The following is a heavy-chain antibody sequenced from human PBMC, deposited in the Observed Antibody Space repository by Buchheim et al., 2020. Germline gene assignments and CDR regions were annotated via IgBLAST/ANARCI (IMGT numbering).Heavy chain of an antibody. CDR3: ARGDSSGYYSPSLFDY. Sequence: EVQLVESGGGLVKPEGSLRLSCAASGFTFSSYSMTWVRQAPGKGLEWVSFISSSSTYMHYADSLKGRFTISRDNAKNSLYLQMNSLGAEDTAVYYCARGDSSGYYSPSLFDYWGQGTL. J-gene: IGHJ4*02. D-gene: IGHD3-22*01. V-gene: IGHV3-21*01. CDR2: ISSSSTYM. CDR1: GFTFSSYS.